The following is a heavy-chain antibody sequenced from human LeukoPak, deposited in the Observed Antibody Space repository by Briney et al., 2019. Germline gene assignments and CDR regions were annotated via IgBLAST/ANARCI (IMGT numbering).Heavy chain of an antibody. CDR1: GYTFTGYY. Sequence: ASVKVSCKASGYTFTGYYMHWVRQAPGQGLEWMGWINPNSGGTNYAQKFQGRVTMTRDTSISTAYMELSRLRSDDTAVYYCARDAYYDFWSGYYDYYYYYMDVRGKGTTVTVSS. D-gene: IGHD3-3*01. CDR3: ARDAYYDFWSGYYDYYYYYMDV. J-gene: IGHJ6*03. CDR2: INPNSGGT. V-gene: IGHV1-2*02.